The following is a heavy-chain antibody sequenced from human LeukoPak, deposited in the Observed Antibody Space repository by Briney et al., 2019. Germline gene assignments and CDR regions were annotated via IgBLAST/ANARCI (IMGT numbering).Heavy chain of an antibody. CDR2: FYYSGTT. CDR3: ATRPLGYCTGGSCLWFDS. Sequence: PETLSLTCTVSGGSPSSSSNFCGWIRQHPGKGLEWIATFYYSGTTHYNPSLKSRVTMSVGASKNQFSLTLTSVTAADTAVYYCATRPLGYCTGGSCLWFDSWGQGTLVTVSS. D-gene: IGHD2-15*01. CDR1: GGSPSSSSNF. J-gene: IGHJ5*01. V-gene: IGHV4-39*01.